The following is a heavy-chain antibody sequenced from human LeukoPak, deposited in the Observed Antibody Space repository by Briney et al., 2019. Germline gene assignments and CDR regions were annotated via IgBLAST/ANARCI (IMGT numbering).Heavy chain of an antibody. D-gene: IGHD3-22*01. J-gene: IGHJ4*02. CDR1: GFTFSSYW. Sequence: GGSLRLSCEASGFTFSSYWMHWVRQAPGKGLEWVAVISYDGSNKYYADPVKGRFTISRDNSKNTLYLQMNSLRAEDTAVYYCAKPIGAVVIPTGDFDYWGQGTLVTVSS. V-gene: IGHV3-30*18. CDR2: ISYDGSNK. CDR3: AKPIGAVVIPTGDFDY.